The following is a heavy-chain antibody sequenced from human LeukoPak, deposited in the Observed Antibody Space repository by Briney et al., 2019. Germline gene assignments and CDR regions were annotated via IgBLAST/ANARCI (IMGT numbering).Heavy chain of an antibody. D-gene: IGHD1-1*01. J-gene: IGHJ4*02. Sequence: GGSRRLSCAASGSTFDDYAMHWVRQAPGKGLEWVAFIYYDGSNIYYADYVKGRFTISRDISKNTLYLQMDSLRAEDTAIYYCARDWKTNSFDYWGQGTLVTVSS. CDR1: GSTFDDYA. V-gene: IGHV3-33*08. CDR2: IYYDGSNI. CDR3: ARDWKTNSFDY.